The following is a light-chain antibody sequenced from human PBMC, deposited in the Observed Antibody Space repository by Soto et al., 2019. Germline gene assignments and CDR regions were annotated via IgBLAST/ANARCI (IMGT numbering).Light chain of an antibody. J-gene: IGKJ1*01. CDR2: LGS. CDR1: QSLLHSNGYNH. V-gene: IGKV2-28*01. CDR3: RQALQIRT. Sequence: DIAMPQSPRSLVVTPGEPASISCRSSQSLLHSNGYNHLAWYVRKPGQSPQLLIYLGSHRASGGPDRGSGSGSGTDFTLKSSRVEAEEVGVYYCRQALQIRTFGQGTKVEIK.